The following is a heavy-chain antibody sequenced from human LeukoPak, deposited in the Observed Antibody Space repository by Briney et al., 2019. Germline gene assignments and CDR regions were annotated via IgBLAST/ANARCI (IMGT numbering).Heavy chain of an antibody. V-gene: IGHV4-59*01. D-gene: IGHD6-19*01. CDR1: GGSISSYY. CDR2: IYYSGST. CDR3: ARTAVAGIDY. J-gene: IGHJ4*02. Sequence: SETLSLTCTVSGGSISSYYWSWIRQPPGKGLEWIGYIYYSGSTNYNPSLKSRVTISVDTSKNQFSLKLSSVTAADTAVYYCARTAVAGIDYWGQGTLVTVSS.